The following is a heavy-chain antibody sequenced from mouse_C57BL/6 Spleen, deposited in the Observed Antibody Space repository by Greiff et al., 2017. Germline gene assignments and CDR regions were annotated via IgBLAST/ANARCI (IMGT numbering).Heavy chain of an antibody. CDR2: INPSTGGT. J-gene: IGHJ4*01. Sequence: EVQLQQSGPELVKPGASVKISCKASGYSFTGYYMNWVKQSPEKSLEWIGEINPSTGGTTYNQKFKAKATLTVDKSSSTAYMQLKSLTSEDSAVDYCAKGYSNAYYDAMDYWGQGTSVTVSS. D-gene: IGHD2-5*01. V-gene: IGHV1-42*01. CDR1: GYSFTGYY. CDR3: AKGYSNAYYDAMDY.